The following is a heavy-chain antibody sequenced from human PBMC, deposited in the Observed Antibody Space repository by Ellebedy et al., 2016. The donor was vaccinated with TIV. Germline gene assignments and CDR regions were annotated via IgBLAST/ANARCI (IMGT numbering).Heavy chain of an antibody. Sequence: SETLSLTCAVYGGSFSGYYWSWIRQPPGKGLEWIGEINHSGSTNYNPSLKSRVTMSVDTSKNQFSLKLSSVTAADTAMYYCARIKGRIVAKEFDYWGQGTLVTVSS. CDR2: INHSGST. CDR1: GGSFSGYY. D-gene: IGHD5-12*01. J-gene: IGHJ4*02. CDR3: ARIKGRIVAKEFDY. V-gene: IGHV4-34*01.